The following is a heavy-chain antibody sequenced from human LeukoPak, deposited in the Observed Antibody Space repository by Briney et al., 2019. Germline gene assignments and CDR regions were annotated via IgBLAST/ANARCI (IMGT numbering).Heavy chain of an antibody. CDR3: AREYSSSSQAFDI. CDR1: GGSISSGGYC. CDR2: IYHSGST. J-gene: IGHJ3*02. D-gene: IGHD6-6*01. V-gene: IGHV4-30-2*01. Sequence: SETLSLTCTVSGGSISSGGYCWSWIRQPPGKGLEWIGYIYHSGSTYYNPSLKSRVTISVDRSKNQFSLKLSSVTAADTAVYYCAREYSSSSQAFDIWGQGTMVTVSS.